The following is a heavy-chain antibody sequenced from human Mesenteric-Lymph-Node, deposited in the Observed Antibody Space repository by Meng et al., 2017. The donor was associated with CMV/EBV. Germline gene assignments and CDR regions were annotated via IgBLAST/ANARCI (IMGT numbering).Heavy chain of an antibody. CDR2: IRSKANSYAT. J-gene: IGHJ2*01. Sequence: SGFTFSGPAMHWVRQASGKGLEWVGRIRSKANSYATAYAASVKGRFTISRDDSKNTAYLQMNSLKTEDTAVYYCTRPGSSFYWYFDLWGRGTLVTVSS. CDR1: GFTFSGPA. V-gene: IGHV3-73*01. CDR3: TRPGSSFYWYFDL. D-gene: IGHD2-2*01.